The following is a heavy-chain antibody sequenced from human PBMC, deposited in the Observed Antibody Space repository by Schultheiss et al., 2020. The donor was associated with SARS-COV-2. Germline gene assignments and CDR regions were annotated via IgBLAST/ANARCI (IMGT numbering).Heavy chain of an antibody. CDR1: GYTFTSYA. V-gene: IGHV1-2*06. D-gene: IGHD5-12*01. CDR2: INPSSGDT. CDR3: ARDPLGDGHDWQFDP. J-gene: IGHJ5*02. Sequence: ASVKVSCKASGYTFTSYAMNWVRQAPGQGLEWMGRINPSSGDTNYAQKFQDRVTMATDTSINTAYIEVISLMSDDTAVYYCARDPLGDGHDWQFDPWGQGTLVTVAS.